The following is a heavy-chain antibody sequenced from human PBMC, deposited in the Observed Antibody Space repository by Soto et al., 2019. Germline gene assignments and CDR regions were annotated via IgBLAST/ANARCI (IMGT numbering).Heavy chain of an antibody. CDR3: AGYDYIWGSPFDY. CDR1: GGSISSYY. Sequence: SETLSLTCTVSGGSISSYYWSWIRQPPGKGLEWIGYIYYSGSTNYNPSLKSRVTISVDTSKNQFSLKLSSVTAADTAVYYCAGYDYIWGSPFDYWGQGTLVTVSS. V-gene: IGHV4-59*08. D-gene: IGHD3-16*01. CDR2: IYYSGST. J-gene: IGHJ4*02.